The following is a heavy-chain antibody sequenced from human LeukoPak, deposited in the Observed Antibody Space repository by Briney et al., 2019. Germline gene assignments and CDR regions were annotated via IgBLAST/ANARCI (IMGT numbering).Heavy chain of an antibody. Sequence: GSLRLSCAASGFTFSSYAMSCVRQAPGKGLEWVSAISGSGGNTYYADSVKGRFTISRDNSKNTLYLQMNSLRAEDTAVYYCAKSDCSSTSCYFNRYGMDVWGQGTTVTVSS. CDR3: AKSDCSSTSCYFNRYGMDV. CDR2: ISGSGGNT. CDR1: GFTFSSYA. D-gene: IGHD2-2*01. J-gene: IGHJ6*02. V-gene: IGHV3-23*01.